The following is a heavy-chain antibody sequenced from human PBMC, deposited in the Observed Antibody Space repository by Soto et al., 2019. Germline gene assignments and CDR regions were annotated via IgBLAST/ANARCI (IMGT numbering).Heavy chain of an antibody. V-gene: IGHV4-30-4*01. CDR2: IYYSGST. J-gene: IGHJ6*02. CDR1: GGSISSGDYY. Sequence: SETLSLTCTVSGGSISSGDYYWSWIRQPPGKGLEWIGYIYYSGSTYYNPSLKSRVTISVDTSKNQFSLKLSSVTAADTAVYYCARHNYDSSGYYHYYYGMDVWGQGTTVTVSS. CDR3: ARHNYDSSGYYHYYYGMDV. D-gene: IGHD3-22*01.